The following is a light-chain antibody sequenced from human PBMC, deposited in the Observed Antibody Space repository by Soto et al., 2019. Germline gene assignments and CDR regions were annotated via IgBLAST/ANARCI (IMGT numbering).Light chain of an antibody. Sequence: SALAQPPSASGSPGQSVTISCTGSSSDVGEYKYVSWYQQHPGKAPKLVIYEVSKRPPGVPNRFSGSKSGNTASLTVSGLQSEDEAEYYCSSYAGNNIYVIGTGTKVT. J-gene: IGLJ1*01. CDR3: SSYAGNNIYV. V-gene: IGLV2-8*01. CDR1: SSDVGEYKY. CDR2: EVS.